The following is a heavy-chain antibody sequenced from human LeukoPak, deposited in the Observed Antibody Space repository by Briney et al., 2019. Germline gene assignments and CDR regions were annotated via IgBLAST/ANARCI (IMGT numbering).Heavy chain of an antibody. Sequence: SETLSLTCTVSGGSISSGDYYWSWIRQPPGKGLEWIGYIYYSGSTYYNPSLKSRVTTSVDRSKNQFSLKLSSVTAADTAVYYCARDGGGGWIQLWFLHWGQGTLVTVSS. CDR1: GGSISSGDYY. D-gene: IGHD5-18*01. CDR2: IYYSGST. CDR3: ARDGGGGWIQLWFLH. V-gene: IGHV4-30-4*01. J-gene: IGHJ4*02.